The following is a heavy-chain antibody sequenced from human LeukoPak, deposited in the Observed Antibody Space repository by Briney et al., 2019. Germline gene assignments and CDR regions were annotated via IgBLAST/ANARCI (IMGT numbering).Heavy chain of an antibody. CDR2: IYYSGST. Sequence: PSETLSLTCSVSGGSISSYYWSWIRQPPGKGLEWIGYIYYSGSTNYNPFLKSRVTISVDTSKNQFSLKLSSVTAADTAVYYCARAAVAARWFDPWGQGTLVTVSS. V-gene: IGHV4-59*12. CDR1: GGSISSYY. D-gene: IGHD6-19*01. J-gene: IGHJ5*02. CDR3: ARAAVAARWFDP.